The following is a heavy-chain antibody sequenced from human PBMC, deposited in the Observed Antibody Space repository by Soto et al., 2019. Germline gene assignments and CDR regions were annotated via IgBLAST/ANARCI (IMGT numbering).Heavy chain of an antibody. CDR1: GFTFNNYG. J-gene: IGHJ4*02. D-gene: IGHD2-2*01. CDR3: AKDQVYCTSTDCFGEPDY. V-gene: IGHV3-23*01. Sequence: PGGSLRLSCAASGFTFNNYGMNWVRQAPGKGLEWVSSISGSGHTTYYADSVRGRFTISRDNSENTLYLHMNSLRDEDTALYYCAKDQVYCTSTDCFGEPDYWGLGTLVTVSS. CDR2: ISGSGHTT.